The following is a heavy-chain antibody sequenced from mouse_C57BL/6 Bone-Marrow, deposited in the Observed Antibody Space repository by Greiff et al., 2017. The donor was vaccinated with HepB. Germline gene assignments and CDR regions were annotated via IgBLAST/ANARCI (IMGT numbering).Heavy chain of an antibody. Sequence: EVQVVESGGGLVQPGGSMKLSCAASGFTFSDAWMDWVRQSPEKGLEWVAEIRNKANNHATYYAESVKGRFTISRDDSKSSVYLQMNSLRAEDTGIYYCTADYGNYFYWYFDVWGTGTTVTVSS. CDR3: TADYGNYFYWYFDV. V-gene: IGHV6-6*01. CDR2: IRNKANNHAT. D-gene: IGHD2-1*01. CDR1: GFTFSDAW. J-gene: IGHJ1*03.